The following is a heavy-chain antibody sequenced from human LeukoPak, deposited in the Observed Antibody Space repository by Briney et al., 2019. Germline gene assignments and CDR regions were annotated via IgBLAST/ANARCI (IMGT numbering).Heavy chain of an antibody. D-gene: IGHD6-19*01. V-gene: IGHV3-30*19. Sequence: GGSLRLSCAASGFTLSCCGMHWVRQAPGKGLEWVAVISYDGSNKYYADSVKGRFTISRDNSKNTLYLQMNSLRAEDTAVYYCARRGAVAGTLDYWGQGTLVTVSS. J-gene: IGHJ4*02. CDR1: GFTLSCCG. CDR2: ISYDGSNK. CDR3: ARRGAVAGTLDY.